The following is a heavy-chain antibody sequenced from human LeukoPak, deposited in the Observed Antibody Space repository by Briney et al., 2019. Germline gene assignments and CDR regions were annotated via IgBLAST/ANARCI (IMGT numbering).Heavy chain of an antibody. V-gene: IGHV4-59*08. J-gene: IGHJ4*02. CDR3: ARYSSSWYDPLDY. CDR1: GASINSYY. D-gene: IGHD6-13*01. Sequence: SETLSLTCSVSGASINSYYWNWIRQSPGKGLEWLGNIHYRGTTNYNPSLKSRVTLSLDSSKNQFSLKLSSVTAADTAVYYCARYSSSWYDPLDYWGQGTLVTVSS. CDR2: IHYRGTT.